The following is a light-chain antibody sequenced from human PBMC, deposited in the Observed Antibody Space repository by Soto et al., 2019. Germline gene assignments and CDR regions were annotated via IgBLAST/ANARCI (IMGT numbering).Light chain of an antibody. Sequence: EIVLTQSPGTLSLSPGERATLSCRASQSVDSNYFAWYQHKPGQAPRLLIYGASSRATGIPDRFSGGGSGTDFTLTISRLEPEEFVVYYCQQYGSSPQTFGQGTKLEIK. V-gene: IGKV3-20*01. CDR3: QQYGSSPQT. CDR2: GAS. J-gene: IGKJ2*01. CDR1: QSVDSNY.